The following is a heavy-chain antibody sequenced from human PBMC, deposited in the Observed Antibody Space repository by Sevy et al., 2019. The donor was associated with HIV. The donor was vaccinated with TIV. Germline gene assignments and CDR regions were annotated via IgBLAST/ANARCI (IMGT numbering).Heavy chain of an antibody. CDR2: IYYSGST. CDR3: ARAFGDYDPKHSHWYFDL. CDR1: GDSVNSGRYY. D-gene: IGHD4-17*01. J-gene: IGHJ2*01. Sequence: SETLSLTCTVSGDSVNSGRYYWSWIRQPPGKGLEWIGYIYYSGSTNYNPSLKSRVRISVDTSNNLFSLTLNSVTAADTALYYCARAFGDYDPKHSHWYFDLWGRGTLVTVSS. V-gene: IGHV4-61*01.